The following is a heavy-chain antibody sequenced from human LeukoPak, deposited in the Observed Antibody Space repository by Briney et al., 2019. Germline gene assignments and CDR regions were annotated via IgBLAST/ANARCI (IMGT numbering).Heavy chain of an antibody. J-gene: IGHJ6*03. Sequence: PGGSLRLSCAASEFTFSSYGMHWVRQAPGKGLEWVAFIRYDGSNKYYADSVKGRFTISRDNSKNTLYLQMNSLRAEDTAVYYCARDREVNYIYYYMDVWGKGTTVTVSS. CDR1: EFTFSSYG. CDR2: IRYDGSNK. CDR3: ARDREVNYIYYYMDV. D-gene: IGHD4-11*01. V-gene: IGHV3-30*02.